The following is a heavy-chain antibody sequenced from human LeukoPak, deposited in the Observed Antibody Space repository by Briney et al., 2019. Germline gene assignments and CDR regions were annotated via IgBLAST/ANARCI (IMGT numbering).Heavy chain of an antibody. CDR3: AGIDTMVRGVATQSRY. CDR1: GYTFTSYG. CDR2: IIPIFGTA. J-gene: IGHJ4*02. Sequence: ASVKVSCKASGYTFTSYGISWVRQAPGQGLEWMGGIIPIFGTANYAQKFQGRVTITTDESTSTAYMELSSLRSEDTAVYYCAGIDTMVRGVATQSRYWGQGTLVTVSS. V-gene: IGHV1-69*05. D-gene: IGHD3-10*01.